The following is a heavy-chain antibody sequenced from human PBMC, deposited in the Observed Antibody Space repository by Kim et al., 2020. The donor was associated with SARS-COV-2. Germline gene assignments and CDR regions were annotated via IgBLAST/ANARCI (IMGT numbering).Heavy chain of an antibody. Sequence: GGSLRLSCAASGFTFSSYGMHWVRQAPGKGLEWVAVISYDGSNKYYADSVKGRFTISRDNSKNTLYLQMNSLRAEDTAVYYCAKDLPAASITMIVVGPDYWGQGTLVTVSS. J-gene: IGHJ4*02. V-gene: IGHV3-30*18. CDR2: ISYDGSNK. D-gene: IGHD3-22*01. CDR1: GFTFSSYG. CDR3: AKDLPAASITMIVVGPDY.